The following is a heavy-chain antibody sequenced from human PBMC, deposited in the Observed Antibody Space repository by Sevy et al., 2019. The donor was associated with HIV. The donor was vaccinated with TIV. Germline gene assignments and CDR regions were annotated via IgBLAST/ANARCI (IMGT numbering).Heavy chain of an antibody. CDR2: ISGSGGST. V-gene: IGHV3-23*01. D-gene: IGHD5-18*01. CDR3: AKDEVDTAMVNSDYFDY. Sequence: GGSLRLSCAASGFTFSSYAMSWVRQAPGKGLEWVSAISGSGGSTYYADSVKGRFTISRDNSKNTLYLQMNSLRAEDTAVYYCAKDEVDTAMVNSDYFDYWGQGTLVPSPQ. J-gene: IGHJ4*02. CDR1: GFTFSSYA.